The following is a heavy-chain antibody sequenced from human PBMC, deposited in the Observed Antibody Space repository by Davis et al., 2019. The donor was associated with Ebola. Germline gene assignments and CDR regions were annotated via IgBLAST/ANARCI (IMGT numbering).Heavy chain of an antibody. D-gene: IGHD1-26*01. J-gene: IGHJ4*02. CDR2: ISAYNANT. CDR3: ARVLVGVTGDY. CDR1: GYTFTSYG. V-gene: IGHV1-18*01. Sequence: AASVKVSCKASGYTFTSYGISWVRQAPGQGLEWMGWISAYNANTNYAQKFQDRVTMTTDTSTSTAYMELRSLRSDDTAVYYCARVLVGVTGDYWGQGTLVTVSS.